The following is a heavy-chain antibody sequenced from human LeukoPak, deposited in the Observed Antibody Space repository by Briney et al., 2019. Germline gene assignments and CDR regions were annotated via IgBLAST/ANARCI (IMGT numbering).Heavy chain of an antibody. CDR2: IYYSGST. CDR3: ARRSSPGQWLAAPFDP. Sequence: SETLSLTCTVSGGSISSYYWSWIRQPPGKGLEWIGYIYYSGSTNYNPSLKSRVTISVDTSKNQFSLKLSSVTAADTAVYYCARRSSPGQWLAAPFDPWGQGTLVTVSS. D-gene: IGHD6-19*01. J-gene: IGHJ5*02. CDR1: GGSISSYY. V-gene: IGHV4-59*01.